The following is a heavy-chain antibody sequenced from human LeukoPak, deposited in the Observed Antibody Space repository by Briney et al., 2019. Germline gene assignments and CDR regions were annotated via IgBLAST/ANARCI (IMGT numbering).Heavy chain of an antibody. J-gene: IGHJ4*02. CDR1: GFSLNTRGVG. CDR2: IYWDDDR. Sequence: SGPTLVKPTQTLTLTCTFSGFSLNTRGVGVGWIRQPPGRALEWLALIYWDDDRRYSPSLKSRLTITKDTSKNQVVLTMINMDPVDTATYYCAHRKNYYDSSVFDYWGQGTLVTVSS. V-gene: IGHV2-5*02. D-gene: IGHD3-22*01. CDR3: AHRKNYYDSSVFDY.